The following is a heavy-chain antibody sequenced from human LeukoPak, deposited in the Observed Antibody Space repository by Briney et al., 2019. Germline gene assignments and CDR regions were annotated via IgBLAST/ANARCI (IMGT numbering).Heavy chain of an antibody. CDR1: GFTFSSYG. CDR3: VLSGYSSLDS. D-gene: IGHD3-3*01. V-gene: IGHV3-30*02. Sequence: PGGSLRLSCAASGFTFSSYGMHWVRQAPGKGLEWVAFIRYDGSNKYYADSVKGRFTISRDDSKNTLYLQMNSLRAEDTAAYYCVLSGYSSLDSWGQGTLVTVSS. CDR2: IRYDGSNK. J-gene: IGHJ4*02.